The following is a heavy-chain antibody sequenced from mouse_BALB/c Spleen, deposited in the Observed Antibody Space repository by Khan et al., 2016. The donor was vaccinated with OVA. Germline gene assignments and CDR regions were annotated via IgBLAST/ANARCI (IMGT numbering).Heavy chain of an antibody. D-gene: IGHD1-1*01. CDR1: GYSFTGYF. CDR2: LNPHLGET. Sequence: EVQLVESGPELVKPGASVKISCKASGYSFTGYFMNWVMQSHGKSLEWIGRLNPHLGETFYNQKFKGKATLTVDESSSTAHMELRSLASEDSAVYYCARIYRSDFDYWGQGTTVTVSS. J-gene: IGHJ2*01. CDR3: ARIYRSDFDY. V-gene: IGHV1-20*02.